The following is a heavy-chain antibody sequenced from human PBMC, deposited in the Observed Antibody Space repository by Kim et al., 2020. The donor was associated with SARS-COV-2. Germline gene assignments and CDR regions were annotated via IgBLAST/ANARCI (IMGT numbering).Heavy chain of an antibody. CDR1: GYTFTSYA. V-gene: IGHV1-3*01. Sequence: ASVKVSCKASGYTFTSYAMHWVRQAPGQRLEWMGWINAGNGNTKYSQKFQGRVTITRDTSASTAYMELSSLRSEDTAVYYCARGYNWNYYYYGMDVWGQGTTVTVSS. J-gene: IGHJ6*02. D-gene: IGHD1-20*01. CDR2: INAGNGNT. CDR3: ARGYNWNYYYYGMDV.